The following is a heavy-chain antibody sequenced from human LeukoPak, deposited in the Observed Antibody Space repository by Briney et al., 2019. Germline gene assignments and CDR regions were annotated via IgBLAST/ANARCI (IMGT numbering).Heavy chain of an antibody. J-gene: IGHJ4*02. CDR3: ARGDSSGYYYFEY. D-gene: IGHD6-19*01. Sequence: GGSLRLSCAASGFTVSSNYMSWVRQAPGKGLEWVSVIYSGGSTYYADSVKGRFAISRDNSKNTLYLQMNSLRAEDTAVYYCARGDSSGYYYFEYWGQGTLVTVSS. CDR2: IYSGGST. V-gene: IGHV3-53*01. CDR1: GFTVSSNY.